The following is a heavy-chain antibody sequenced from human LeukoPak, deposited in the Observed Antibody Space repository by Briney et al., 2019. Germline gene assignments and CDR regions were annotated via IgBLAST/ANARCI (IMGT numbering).Heavy chain of an antibody. V-gene: IGHV3-11*01. CDR1: GFTFSDYY. J-gene: IGHJ6*03. Sequence: GGSLRLSGAASGFTFSDYYMSWIRQAPGKGLEWVSYISSSGSTIYYADSVKGRFTISRDNAKNSLYLQMNSLRAEDTAVYYCARNVVYYYMDVWGKGTTVTVSS. D-gene: IGHD2-21*01. CDR2: ISSSGSTI. CDR3: ARNVVYYYMDV.